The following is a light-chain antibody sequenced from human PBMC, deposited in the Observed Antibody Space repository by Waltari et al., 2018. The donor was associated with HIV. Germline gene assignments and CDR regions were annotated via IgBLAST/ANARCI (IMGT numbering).Light chain of an antibody. V-gene: IGKV4-1*01. CDR2: WAS. CDR3: QQYYSNSYT. J-gene: IGKJ2*01. CDR1: RSVLYSSNNKNY. Sequence: DIVMTQSPESLAAPLGERATICSKSSRSVLYSSNNKNYLAWYQQKPGQPPKLLIYWASTRESGVPDRFSGSGSGTDFTLTISSLQTEDVAVYYCQQYYSNSYTFGQGTKLEIK.